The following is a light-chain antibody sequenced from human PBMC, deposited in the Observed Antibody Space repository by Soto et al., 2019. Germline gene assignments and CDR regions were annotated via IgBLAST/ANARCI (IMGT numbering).Light chain of an antibody. V-gene: IGKV3-20*01. CDR1: QSVSSTY. CDR3: QQYGSSLVT. J-gene: IGKJ4*01. Sequence: EVVLTRSPGTLSLSPGERATLACRASQSVSSTYLAWYQQKPGQAPRLLIYGASSRATGIPDRFSGSGSGTDFTLTISRMEPEDSAVYYCQQYGSSLVTFGGGTKVDIK. CDR2: GAS.